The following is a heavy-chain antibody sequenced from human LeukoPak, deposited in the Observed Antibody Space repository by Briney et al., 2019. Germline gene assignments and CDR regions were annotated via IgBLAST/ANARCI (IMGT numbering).Heavy chain of an antibody. CDR1: GFSFSGYG. CDR3: ARDTGTLNADFDY. J-gene: IGHJ4*02. V-gene: IGHV3-23*01. Sequence: GGSLRLYCAASGFSFSGYGMSWVRQAPGKGLEWVSAISGSGGRTYYADSVKGRFPISRDNSKNTLYLQMNSLRAEDTAVYYCARDTGTLNADFDYRGQGTLVTVSS. CDR2: ISGSGGRT. D-gene: IGHD1-14*01.